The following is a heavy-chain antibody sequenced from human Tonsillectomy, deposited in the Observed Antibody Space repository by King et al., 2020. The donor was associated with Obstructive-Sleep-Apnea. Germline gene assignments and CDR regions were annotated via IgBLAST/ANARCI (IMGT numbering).Heavy chain of an antibody. CDR1: GFTFDDYA. V-gene: IGHV3-9*01. D-gene: IGHD3-10*01. J-gene: IGHJ3*02. CDR3: GNVMGFGDLLGTFDI. Sequence: VQLVESGGDLVQPGRSLRLSCAASGFTFDDYAMHGVRQAPGKGLEWVSGISWNSGNLGYADSVKGRFTISRDKAKNSLYLQMNSLGAEDTALYYCGNVMGFGDLLGTFDIWGQGTMVTVSS. CDR2: ISWNSGNL.